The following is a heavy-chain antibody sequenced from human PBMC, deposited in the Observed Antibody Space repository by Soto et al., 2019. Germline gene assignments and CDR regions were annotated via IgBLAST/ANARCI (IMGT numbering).Heavy chain of an antibody. D-gene: IGHD2-21*01. CDR2: IYVTGAV. J-gene: IGHJ5*02. V-gene: IGHV4-31*03. Sequence: PSETLSLTCSVSGAALNSGNYYWSWIRQVPGKGLEWIGHIYVTGAVDYNPSLRDRITIPQDTSERQFSLNLRLVAAADTAVYYCARIRIATNNYKWFDPWGQGTLVTVSS. CDR3: ARIRIATNNYKWFDP. CDR1: GAALNSGNYY.